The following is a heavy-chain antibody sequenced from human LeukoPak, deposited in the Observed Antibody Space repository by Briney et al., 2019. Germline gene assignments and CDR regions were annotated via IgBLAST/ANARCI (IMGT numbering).Heavy chain of an antibody. Sequence: PGGSLRLSCAASGFTFSSYWMHWVRQAPGKGLVWASRLSPDGSTSIYADSVKGRFTVSRDNAKNTLYLEMNTLRADDTAVYYCTRSPSLGGNYWGFDYWGRGTLVTVSS. CDR2: LSPDGSTS. D-gene: IGHD1-26*01. CDR1: GFTFSSYW. CDR3: TRSPSLGGNYWGFDY. J-gene: IGHJ4*02. V-gene: IGHV3-74*01.